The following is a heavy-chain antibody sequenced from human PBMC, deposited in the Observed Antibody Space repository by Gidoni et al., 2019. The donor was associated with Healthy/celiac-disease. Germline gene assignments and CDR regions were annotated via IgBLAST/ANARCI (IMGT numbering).Heavy chain of an antibody. CDR3: AREPRADTRFFDY. Sequence: QVQLQESGPGLVKPSETLSLTCAVSGYSISSGYYWGWIRQPPGKGLEWIGSIYHSGSTYYNPSLKSRVTISVDTSKNQFSLKLSSVTAADTAVYYCAREPRADTRFFDYWGQGTLVTVSS. J-gene: IGHJ4*02. V-gene: IGHV4-38-2*02. CDR1: GYSISSGYY. D-gene: IGHD3-9*01. CDR2: IYHSGST.